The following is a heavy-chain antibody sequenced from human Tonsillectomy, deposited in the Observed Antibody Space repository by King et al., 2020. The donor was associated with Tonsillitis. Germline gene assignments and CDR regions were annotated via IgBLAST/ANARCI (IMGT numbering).Heavy chain of an antibody. CDR2: ISSSSSYI. J-gene: IGHJ4*02. CDR3: AIDYKFGLSHDTQYYFDY. Sequence: VQLVESGGGLVKPGGSLRLSCAASGLTFSSYSMNWVRQAPGKGLEWVSSISSSSSYIYYADSVKGRFTISRDNAKNSLYLQMNSLRAEDTAVYYCAIDYKFGLSHDTQYYFDYWGQGTLVTVSS. V-gene: IGHV3-21*01. CDR1: GLTFSSYS. D-gene: IGHD4-11*01.